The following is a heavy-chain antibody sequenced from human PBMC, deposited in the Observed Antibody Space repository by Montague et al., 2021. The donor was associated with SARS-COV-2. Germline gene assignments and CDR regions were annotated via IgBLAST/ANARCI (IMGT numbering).Heavy chain of an antibody. D-gene: IGHD2-15*01. CDR1: GGSISSFY. Sequence: SETLSLTCTVSGGSISSFYWSWFRQPPGQGLEWIGYISDSGSTNYNPSLTRRVTMSVDTSKNQFSLKVNSVTAADTAVYYCARHYSATLPADYWGQGTLVTVSS. CDR3: ARHYSATLPADY. J-gene: IGHJ4*02. V-gene: IGHV4-59*08. CDR2: ISDSGST.